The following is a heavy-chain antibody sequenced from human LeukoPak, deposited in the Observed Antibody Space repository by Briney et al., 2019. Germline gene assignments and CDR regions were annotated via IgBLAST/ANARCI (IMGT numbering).Heavy chain of an antibody. CDR1: GYSFTSYW. Sequence: GESLQISCKGSGYSFTSYWIGWVRPLPGKGLEWMGIIYPGDSDTRYSPSFQGQVTISADKSISTAYLQWSSLKASDTAMYYCARRGIVGAIKYYFDYWGQGTLVTVSS. CDR2: IYPGDSDT. J-gene: IGHJ4*02. D-gene: IGHD1-26*01. CDR3: ARRGIVGAIKYYFDY. V-gene: IGHV5-51*01.